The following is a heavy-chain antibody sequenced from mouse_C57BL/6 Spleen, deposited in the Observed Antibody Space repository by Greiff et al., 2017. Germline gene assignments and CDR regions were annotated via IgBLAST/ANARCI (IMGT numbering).Heavy chain of an antibody. CDR1: GYSFTDYN. CDR3: ARYSKVTTTWYFDV. Sequence: EVQLQESGPELVKPGASVKISCKASGYSFTDYNMNWVKQSNGKSLEWIGVINPNYGTTSYNQKFKGKATLTVDQSSSTAYMQLNSLTSEDSAVYYCARYSKVTTTWYFDVWGTGTTVTVSS. D-gene: IGHD2-2*01. CDR2: INPNYGTT. J-gene: IGHJ1*03. V-gene: IGHV1-39*01.